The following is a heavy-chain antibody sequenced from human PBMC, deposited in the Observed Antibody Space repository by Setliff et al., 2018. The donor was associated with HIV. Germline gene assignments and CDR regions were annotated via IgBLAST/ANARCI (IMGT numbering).Heavy chain of an antibody. CDR3: ARAGYLLHYFDS. D-gene: IGHD1-26*01. J-gene: IGHJ4*02. V-gene: IGHV1-69*10. CDR1: GYIIVDYD. CDR2: IIPILGIA. Sequence: SVKVSCKAYGYIIVDYDINWVRQAPGQGLEWMGGIIPILGIANYAQKFQGRVTFTRDTSASTAYMELSSPRSEDTAVYYCARAGYLLHYFDSWGQGTLVTVSS.